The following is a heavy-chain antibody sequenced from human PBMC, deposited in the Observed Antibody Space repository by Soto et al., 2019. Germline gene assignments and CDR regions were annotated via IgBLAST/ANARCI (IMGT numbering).Heavy chain of an antibody. D-gene: IGHD3-3*01. CDR1: GFTFSSYW. CDR2: INSDGSST. V-gene: IGHV3-74*01. CDR3: ARGPPYYEFWSGYYSDYYYGMDV. J-gene: IGHJ6*02. Sequence: GGSLRLSCAASGFTFSSYWMHWVRQAPGKGLVWVSRINSDGSSTSYADSVKGRFTISRDNAKNTLYLQMNSLRAEDTAVYYCARGPPYYEFWSGYYSDYYYGMDVWGQGTTVTVSS.